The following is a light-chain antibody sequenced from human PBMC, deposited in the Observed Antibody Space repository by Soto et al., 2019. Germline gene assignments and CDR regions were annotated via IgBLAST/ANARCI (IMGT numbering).Light chain of an antibody. Sequence: EIVMTQSPATLSVSPGERATLSCRASQSISSKLGWYQQRPGQAPRLLIYGASTRATGIPARFSGSGSGTAFTLTISSLQSEDSAVYYCQQYNSWTTITCGQGTRLEIK. CDR1: QSISSK. J-gene: IGKJ5*01. CDR2: GAS. CDR3: QQYNSWTTIT. V-gene: IGKV3-15*01.